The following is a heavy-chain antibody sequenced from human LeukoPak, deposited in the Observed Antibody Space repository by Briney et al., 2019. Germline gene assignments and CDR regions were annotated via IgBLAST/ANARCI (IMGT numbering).Heavy chain of an antibody. CDR3: AKGNWGSPFDS. V-gene: IGHV3-9*01. D-gene: IGHD7-27*01. CDR2: ISWNSGTI. CDR1: GFTFGAYS. Sequence: GGSLRLSCAASGFTFGAYSMHWVRQVPGKDLEWVSGISWNSGTIDYVDSVRGRFTISRDNAKSSLYLQMNSLRADDTALYHCAKGNWGSPFDSWGQGTLVAVSS. J-gene: IGHJ4*02.